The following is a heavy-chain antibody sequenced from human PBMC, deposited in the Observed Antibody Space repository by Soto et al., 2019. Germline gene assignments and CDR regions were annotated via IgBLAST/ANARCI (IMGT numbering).Heavy chain of an antibody. CDR2: IIPILGVA. V-gene: IGHV1-69*08. Sequence: QVQLVQSGAEVKKPGSSVKVSCKASGGTFSSYTISWVRQAPGQGLEWMGRIIPILGVANYAQKFQGRVTITADKSTSTAYMELSSLRSEDTAVYYCARDQVSAHYYYMDVWGKGTTVTVSS. CDR1: GGTFSSYT. J-gene: IGHJ6*03. CDR3: ARDQVSAHYYYMDV.